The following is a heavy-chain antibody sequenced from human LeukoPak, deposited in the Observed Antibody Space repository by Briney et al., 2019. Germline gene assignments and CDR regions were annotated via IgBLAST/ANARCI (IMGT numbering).Heavy chain of an antibody. Sequence: GGSLRLSCAASGFTFSSYSMNWVRQAPGKGLEWVSYISSSSSTIYYADSVKGRFTISRDNAKNSLYLQMNSLRAEDTAVYYCARDRTVSSGWSSLYWGQGTLVTVSS. V-gene: IGHV3-48*01. CDR1: GFTFSSYS. D-gene: IGHD6-19*01. CDR2: ISSSSSTI. J-gene: IGHJ4*02. CDR3: ARDRTVSSGWSSLY.